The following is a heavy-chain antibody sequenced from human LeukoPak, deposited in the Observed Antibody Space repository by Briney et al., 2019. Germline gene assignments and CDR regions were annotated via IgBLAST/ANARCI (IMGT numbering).Heavy chain of an antibody. V-gene: IGHV4-39*01. CDR1: GGSISSSSYY. Sequence: SETLSLTCTVSGGSISSSSYYWGWIRLPPGKGLEWIGSIYYSGSTYYNPSLKSRVTISVDTSKNQFSLKLSSVTAADTAVYYCAGVTIFGVVIMSLFDYWGQGTLVTVSS. CDR3: AGVTIFGVVIMSLFDY. CDR2: IYYSGST. D-gene: IGHD3-3*01. J-gene: IGHJ4*02.